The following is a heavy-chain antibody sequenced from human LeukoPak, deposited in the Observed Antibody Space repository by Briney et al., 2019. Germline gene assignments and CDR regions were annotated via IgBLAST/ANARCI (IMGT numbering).Heavy chain of an antibody. CDR3: AKWARDFWSGSPGSGLDV. CDR1: GFTFDDYA. Sequence: GGSLRLSCAASGFTFDDYAMHWVRQAPGKGLEWVSGISWNSGSIGYADSVKGRFTISRDNSKNTLYLQMNSLRAEDTAVYYCAKWARDFWSGSPGSGLDVWGKGTTVTVSS. J-gene: IGHJ6*04. D-gene: IGHD3-3*01. V-gene: IGHV3-9*01. CDR2: ISWNSGSI.